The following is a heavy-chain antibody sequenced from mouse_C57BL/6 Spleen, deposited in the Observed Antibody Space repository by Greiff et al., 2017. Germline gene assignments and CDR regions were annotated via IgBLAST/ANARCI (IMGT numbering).Heavy chain of an antibody. CDR2: IYPGSGST. Sequence: QVQLQQPGAELVKPGASVKMSCKASGYTFTSYWITWVKQRPGQGLEWIGEIYPGSGSTNYNEKFKSKATLTVDTSSSTAYMQLSSLTSEDSAVYYCARGNYDYAMDYWGQGTSVTVSS. CDR3: ARGNYDYAMDY. J-gene: IGHJ4*01. D-gene: IGHD2-1*01. CDR1: GYTFTSYW. V-gene: IGHV1-55*01.